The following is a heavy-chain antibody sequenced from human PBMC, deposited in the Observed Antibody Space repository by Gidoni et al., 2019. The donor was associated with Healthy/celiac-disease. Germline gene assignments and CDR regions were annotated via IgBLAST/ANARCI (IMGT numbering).Heavy chain of an antibody. D-gene: IGHD2-2*01. CDR3: ARGVYCSSTSCYVGGIYYYYMDV. CDR2: IKQDGSEK. J-gene: IGHJ6*03. V-gene: IGHV3-7*03. Sequence: EVQLVESGGGLVQPGGSLRLSCAASGFTFSSYWMSWVRQAPGQGLEWVANIKQDGSEKYYVDSVKGRFTISRDNDKNSLYLQMNSLRAEDTAVYYCARGVYCSSTSCYVGGIYYYYMDVWGKGTTVTVSS. CDR1: GFTFSSYW.